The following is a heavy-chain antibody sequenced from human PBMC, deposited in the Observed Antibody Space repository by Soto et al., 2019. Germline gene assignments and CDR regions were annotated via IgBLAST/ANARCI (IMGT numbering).Heavy chain of an antibody. J-gene: IGHJ6*02. CDR3: AKGPYCSGGSCYSVWYYYYGMDV. D-gene: IGHD2-15*01. Sequence: GGSLRLSCAASGFTFSSYGMHWVRQAPGKGLEWVAVISYDGSNKYYADSVKGRFTISRDNSKNTLYLQMNSLRAEDTAVYYCAKGPYCSGGSCYSVWYYYYGMDVWGQGTTVTVS. CDR1: GFTFSSYG. CDR2: ISYDGSNK. V-gene: IGHV3-30*18.